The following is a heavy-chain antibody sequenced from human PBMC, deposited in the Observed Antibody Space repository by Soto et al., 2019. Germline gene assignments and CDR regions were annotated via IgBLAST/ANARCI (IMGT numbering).Heavy chain of an antibody. CDR1: GFSLSNARMG. Sequence: QVTLKESGPVLVKPTEPLTLTCTVSGFSLSNARMGVSWIRQPPGKALEWLAHIFSNDEKSYSTSLKSRLTISKDTSKSQVVLTMTNMDPVDTATYDCARIRRALVGATGGWIDYWGQGTLVTVSS. J-gene: IGHJ4*02. D-gene: IGHD1-26*01. CDR3: ARIRRALVGATGGWIDY. V-gene: IGHV2-26*01. CDR2: IFSNDEK.